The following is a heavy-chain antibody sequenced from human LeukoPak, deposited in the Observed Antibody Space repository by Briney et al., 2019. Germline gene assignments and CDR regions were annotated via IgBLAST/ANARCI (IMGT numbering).Heavy chain of an antibody. J-gene: IGHJ4*02. CDR2: ISGSGGST. V-gene: IGHV3-23*01. D-gene: IGHD3-9*01. Sequence: GGSLRLSCAASGFTFSSYAMSWVRQAPGKGLEWVSAISGSGGSTYYADSVKGRFTISRDNSKNTLYLQMNSLRAEDTAVYYCARDVSRAGRRYFDWGDFDYWGQGALVTVSS. CDR1: GFTFSSYA. CDR3: ARDVSRAGRRYFDWGDFDY.